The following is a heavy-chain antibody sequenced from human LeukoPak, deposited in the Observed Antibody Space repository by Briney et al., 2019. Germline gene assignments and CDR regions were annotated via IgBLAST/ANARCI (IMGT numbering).Heavy chain of an antibody. CDR1: GYTFTGYY. Sequence: GASVKVSCKASGYTFTGYYMHWVRQAPGQGLEWMGWINPNSGGTNYAQKFQGRVTMTRDTSISTAYMELSRLRSDDTAVYYCARDRYIVGANSLPSQYWGQGTLVTVSS. D-gene: IGHD1-26*01. CDR2: INPNSGGT. CDR3: ARDRYIVGANSLPSQY. J-gene: IGHJ4*02. V-gene: IGHV1-2*02.